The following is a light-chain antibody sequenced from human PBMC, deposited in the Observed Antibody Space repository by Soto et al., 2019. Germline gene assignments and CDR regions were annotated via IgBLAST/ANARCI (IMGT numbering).Light chain of an antibody. J-gene: IGKJ1*01. Sequence: DIQMTPSPSTLSASVGDRVTITCRASQSISSWLAWYQQKPGKAPKLLILKASSLESGVPSRFSGSGSGTEFTLTISSLQPDDLATYYCQQYNNYFWAFGQGTKVDIK. V-gene: IGKV1-5*03. CDR2: KAS. CDR1: QSISSW. CDR3: QQYNNYFWA.